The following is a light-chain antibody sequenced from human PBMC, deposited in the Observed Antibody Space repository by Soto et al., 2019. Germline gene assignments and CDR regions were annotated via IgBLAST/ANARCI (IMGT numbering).Light chain of an antibody. CDR1: SSDVGGYNY. CDR2: EVS. Sequence: QSALTQPPSASGSPGQSVTISCTGTSSDVGGYNYVSWYQQHPGKAPKLMIYEVSKRPSGVPDRFSGSKSGNTASLTVSGLQAADDADYYCSSYAGSYVFGTGTKLTVL. CDR3: SSYAGSYV. V-gene: IGLV2-8*01. J-gene: IGLJ1*01.